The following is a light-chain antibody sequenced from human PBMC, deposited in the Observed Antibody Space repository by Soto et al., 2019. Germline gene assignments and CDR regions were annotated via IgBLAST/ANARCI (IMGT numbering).Light chain of an antibody. J-gene: IGKJ5*01. Sequence: DIQMTQSPSTLSASVGERVTITCRASQSISAWLAWYQQKPGKAPKLLIYKASNVESGVPSRFSGSGSGTEFTLTISSLQPDFFSTYYCQQYHSYPLTFGQGPRLEIK. CDR2: KAS. CDR1: QSISAW. V-gene: IGKV1-5*03. CDR3: QQYHSYPLT.